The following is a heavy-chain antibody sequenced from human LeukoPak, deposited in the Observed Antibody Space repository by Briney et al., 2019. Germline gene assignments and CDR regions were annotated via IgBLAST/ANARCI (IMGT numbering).Heavy chain of an antibody. D-gene: IGHD2-2*01. Sequence: GASVKVSCKASGHTFTGYYMHWVRQAPGQGLEWMGWINPNSGGTNYAQKFQGWVTMTRDTSISTAYMELSRLRSDDTAVYYCARDLCLWSSTSCNPGDYWGQGTLVTVSS. V-gene: IGHV1-2*04. CDR3: ARDLCLWSSTSCNPGDY. CDR1: GHTFTGYY. CDR2: INPNSGGT. J-gene: IGHJ4*02.